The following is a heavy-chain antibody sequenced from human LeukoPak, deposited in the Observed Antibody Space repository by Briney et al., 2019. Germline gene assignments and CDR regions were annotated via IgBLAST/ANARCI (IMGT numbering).Heavy chain of an antibody. CDR1: GFTFSSYW. V-gene: IGHV3-7*03. J-gene: IGHJ4*02. Sequence: GGSLRLSCAASGFTFSSYWMSWVRQAPGKGLEWVANIKQDGSEKYYVDSVKGRFTISRDNAKNSLYLQMNSLRAEDTAVYYCARARLRYFDWLLTFWGQGTLVTVSS. CDR3: ARARLRYFDWLLTF. D-gene: IGHD3-9*01. CDR2: IKQDGSEK.